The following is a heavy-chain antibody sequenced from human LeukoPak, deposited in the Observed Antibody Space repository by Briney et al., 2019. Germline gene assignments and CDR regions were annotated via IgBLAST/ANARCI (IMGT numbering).Heavy chain of an antibody. J-gene: IGHJ4*02. CDR2: IYSGGTT. D-gene: IGHD4-17*01. Sequence: GSLRLSCVVSGFTVTSNYMSWVRQAPGKGLEWVSVIYSGGTTNYADSVKGRFTVYRDNSKNTLYLQMNSLRAEDTAVYYCASKLTSGYWGQGTLVTVSS. CDR1: GFTVTSNY. CDR3: ASKLTSGY. V-gene: IGHV3-66*01.